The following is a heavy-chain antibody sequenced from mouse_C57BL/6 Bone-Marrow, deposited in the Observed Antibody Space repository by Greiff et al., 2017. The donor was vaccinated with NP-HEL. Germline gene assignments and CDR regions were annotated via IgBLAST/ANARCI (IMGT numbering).Heavy chain of an antibody. J-gene: IGHJ4*01. D-gene: IGHD1-1*01. Sequence: EVNLVESGGGLVQPGGSLKLSCAASGFTFSDYYMYWVRQTPEKRLEWVAYISNGGGSTYYPDTVKGRFTISRDNAKNTLYLQMSRLKSEDTAMYYCARQDYYGRAMDYWGQGTSVTVSS. CDR2: ISNGGGST. CDR1: GFTFSDYY. CDR3: ARQDYYGRAMDY. V-gene: IGHV5-12*01.